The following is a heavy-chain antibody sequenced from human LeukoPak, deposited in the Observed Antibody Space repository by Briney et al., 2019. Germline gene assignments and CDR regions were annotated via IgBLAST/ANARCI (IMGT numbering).Heavy chain of an antibody. Sequence: GGSLRLSCAASRFTFSGYAMSWVRQAPGKGLEWVPAITGSGSNTYYADSVKGRFTISRDNSKNTLYLQMNSLRADDTAVYYCAKEASGHISDYIDYWGQGTLVTVSS. D-gene: IGHD5-12*01. CDR1: RFTFSGYA. CDR2: ITGSGSNT. CDR3: AKEASGHISDYIDY. V-gene: IGHV3-23*01. J-gene: IGHJ4*02.